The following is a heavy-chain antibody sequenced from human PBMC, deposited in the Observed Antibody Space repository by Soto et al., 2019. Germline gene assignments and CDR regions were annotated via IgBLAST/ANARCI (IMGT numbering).Heavy chain of an antibody. CDR1: GYTFTGYY. CDR3: ARVVAAAGTHDAFDI. CDR2: MNPNSGGT. Sequence: ASVKVSCKASGYTFTGYYMHWVRQAPGQGLEWMGWMNPNSGGTNYAQKFQGWVTMTRDTSISTAYMELSRLRSDDTAVYYCARVVAAAGTHDAFDIWGQGTMVTVSS. V-gene: IGHV1-2*04. J-gene: IGHJ3*02. D-gene: IGHD6-13*01.